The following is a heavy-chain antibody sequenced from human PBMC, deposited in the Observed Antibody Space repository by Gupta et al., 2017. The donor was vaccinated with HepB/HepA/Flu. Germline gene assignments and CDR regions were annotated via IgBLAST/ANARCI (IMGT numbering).Heavy chain of an antibody. CDR3: AREGGSGSLDS. D-gene: IGHD3-10*01. CDR1: GGSIISGGHY. J-gene: IGHJ4*02. Sequence: QVQLQESGPGLVKPSQTLSLTCTVSGGSIISGGHYWTWIRQHPGKGLEWIGNVYFSGSTHYNPSLKSRLTISVDTSRNQFSLKLNSVTVADTAVYYCAREGGSGSLDSWGQGTLITVSS. V-gene: IGHV4-31*03. CDR2: VYFSGST.